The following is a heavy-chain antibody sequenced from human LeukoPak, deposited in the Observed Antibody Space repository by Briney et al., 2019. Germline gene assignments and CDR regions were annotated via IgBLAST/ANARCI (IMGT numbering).Heavy chain of an antibody. V-gene: IGHV3-11*03. CDR3: ARSSSSWLYYYYGMDV. CDR2: ISSSSSYT. Sequence: PGGSLRLSCAASGFTFSDYYRSWIRQAPGKGLEWVSYISSSSSYTNYADSVKGRFTISRDNAKKSLYLQMNSLRAEDTAVYYCARSSSSWLYYYYGMDVWGQGTLVTVSS. CDR1: GFTFSDYY. D-gene: IGHD6-13*01. J-gene: IGHJ6*02.